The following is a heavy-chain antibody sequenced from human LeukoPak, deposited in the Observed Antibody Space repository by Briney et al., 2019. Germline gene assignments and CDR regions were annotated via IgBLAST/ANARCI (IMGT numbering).Heavy chain of an antibody. Sequence: SETLSLTCTVAGGSISSFYWGWIRQPPGKGVEWIGHTHSSGSTNYNPSLKSRVTISVDTSKNQFSLKLSSMTAADTAVYWCAGGLGGWYVYYFDYWGQGTLVTVSS. CDR3: AGGLGGWYVYYFDY. CDR2: THSSGST. V-gene: IGHV4-59*12. CDR1: GGSISSFY. J-gene: IGHJ4*02. D-gene: IGHD6-19*01.